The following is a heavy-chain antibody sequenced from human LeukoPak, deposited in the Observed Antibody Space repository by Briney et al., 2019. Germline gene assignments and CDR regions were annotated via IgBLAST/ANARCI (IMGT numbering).Heavy chain of an antibody. D-gene: IGHD3-9*01. CDR3: ARLGQLRYFDWLLSGYYFDY. Sequence: KASETLSLTCAVSGHSISSGYYWVWIRQPPGRGLEWIGSIYHSGSTYYNTSLNSRVSISLDTSKNQFSLKLSSVTAADTAVYYCARLGQLRYFDWLLSGYYFDYWGQGTLVTVSS. CDR2: IYHSGST. J-gene: IGHJ4*02. CDR1: GHSISSGYY. V-gene: IGHV4-38-2*01.